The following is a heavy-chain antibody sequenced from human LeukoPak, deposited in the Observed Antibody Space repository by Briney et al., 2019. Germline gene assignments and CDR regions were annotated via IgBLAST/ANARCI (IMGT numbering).Heavy chain of an antibody. CDR2: ISYDGSNK. CDR3: ARDAGGSYFDY. CDR1: GFTFSSYA. D-gene: IGHD1-26*01. J-gene: IGHJ4*02. Sequence: GGSLRLSCAASGFTFSSYAMHWVRQAPGKGLEWVAVISYDGSNKYYADSVKGRFTISRDNSKNTLYLQMNSLRAEDTAVYYCARDAGGSYFDYWSQGTLVTVSS. V-gene: IGHV3-30-3*01.